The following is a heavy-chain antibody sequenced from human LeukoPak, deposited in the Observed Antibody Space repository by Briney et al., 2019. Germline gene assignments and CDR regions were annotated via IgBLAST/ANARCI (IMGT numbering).Heavy chain of an antibody. CDR1: GYTFTGYY. CDR3: ARVKSSSGRYLDY. J-gene: IGHJ4*02. V-gene: IGHV7-4-1*02. CDR2: INTNTGNP. D-gene: IGHD6-19*01. Sequence: GASVKVSCKASGYTFTGYYMHWVRQAPGQGLEWMGWINTNTGNPTYAQGFTGRFVFSLDTSVSTTYLQISSLKAEDTAVYYCARVKSSSGRYLDYWGQGTLVTVSS.